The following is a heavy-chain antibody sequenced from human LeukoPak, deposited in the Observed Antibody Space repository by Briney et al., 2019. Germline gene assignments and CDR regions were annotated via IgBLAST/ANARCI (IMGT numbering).Heavy chain of an antibody. Sequence: SQTLSLTCTVSGGSISSGSYYWSWIRQPAGKGLEWIGRIYTSGSTNYNPSLKSRVTISVDTSKNQFSLKLSSVTAADTAVYYCARKEWVPYYFDYWGQGTLVTVSS. CDR3: ARKEWVPYYFDY. CDR1: GGSISSGSYY. D-gene: IGHD3-3*01. CDR2: IYTSGST. J-gene: IGHJ4*02. V-gene: IGHV4-61*02.